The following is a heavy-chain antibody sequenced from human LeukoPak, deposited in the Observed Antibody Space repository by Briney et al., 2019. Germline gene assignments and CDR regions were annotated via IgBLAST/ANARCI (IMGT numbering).Heavy chain of an antibody. D-gene: IGHD2-21*02. J-gene: IGHJ4*02. CDR3: ARTFAGKYCGGDCYITLDY. V-gene: IGHV1-69*05. Sequence: SVKVSCKASGGTFSSYAISWVRQAPGQGLEWMGGIIPIFGTANYAQKFQGRVTITTDESTSTAYMELRSLRSEDTAVYYCARTFAGKYCGGDCYITLDYWGQGTLVTVSS. CDR1: GGTFSSYA. CDR2: IIPIFGTA.